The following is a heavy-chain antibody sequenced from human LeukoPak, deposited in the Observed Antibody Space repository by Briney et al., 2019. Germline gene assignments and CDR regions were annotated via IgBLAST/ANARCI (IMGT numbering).Heavy chain of an antibody. CDR1: GGSISSGGYY. J-gene: IGHJ3*02. V-gene: IGHV4-31*03. CDR3: AREGDYYDSSGYHQTAFDI. D-gene: IGHD3-22*01. Sequence: PSETLSLTCTVSGGSISSGGYYWSWIRQHPGKGLEWIGYIHYSGSTYYNPSLKSRVTISVDTSKNQFSLKLSSVTAADTAVYYCAREGDYYDSSGYHQTAFDIWGQGTMVTVSS. CDR2: IHYSGST.